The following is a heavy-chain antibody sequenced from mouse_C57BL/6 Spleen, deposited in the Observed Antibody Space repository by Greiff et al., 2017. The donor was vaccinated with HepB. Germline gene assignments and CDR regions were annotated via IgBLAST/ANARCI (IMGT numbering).Heavy chain of an antibody. Sequence: VMLVESGPELVKPGASVKISCKASGYAFSSSWMNWVKQRPGKGLEWIGRIYPGDGDTNYNGKFKGKATLTADKSSSTAYMQLSSLTSEDSAVYFCARCIYYYGSSYPSYAMDYWGQGTSVTVSS. D-gene: IGHD1-1*01. J-gene: IGHJ4*01. CDR3: ARCIYYYGSSYPSYAMDY. CDR1: GYAFSSSW. V-gene: IGHV1-82*01. CDR2: IYPGDGDT.